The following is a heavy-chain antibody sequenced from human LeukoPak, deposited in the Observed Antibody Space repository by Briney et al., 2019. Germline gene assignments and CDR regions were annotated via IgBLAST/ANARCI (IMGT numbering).Heavy chain of an antibody. CDR2: IKEDGSVK. D-gene: IGHD1-26*01. CDR3: AKKAQYNGNYPLDY. J-gene: IGHJ4*02. V-gene: IGHV3-7*03. CDR1: GFTFSSFW. Sequence: GGSLRLSCAASGFTFSSFWMIWVRQAPGKGLEWVANIKEDGSVKNYVDSVKGRFTISRDNSKNTLYLQMNSLRAEDTALYFCAKKAQYNGNYPLDYWGQGTLVTVSS.